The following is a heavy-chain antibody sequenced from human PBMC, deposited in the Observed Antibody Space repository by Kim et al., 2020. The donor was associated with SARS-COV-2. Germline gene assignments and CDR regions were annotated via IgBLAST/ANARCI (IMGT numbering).Heavy chain of an antibody. V-gene: IGHV3-48*03. D-gene: IGHD6-13*01. J-gene: IGHJ4*02. Sequence: SEADSVKGRFPIHRDNAKNSLYLQMNSLRAEDTAVYYCARVAARGTDDYWGQGTLVTVSS. CDR3: ARVAARGTDDY.